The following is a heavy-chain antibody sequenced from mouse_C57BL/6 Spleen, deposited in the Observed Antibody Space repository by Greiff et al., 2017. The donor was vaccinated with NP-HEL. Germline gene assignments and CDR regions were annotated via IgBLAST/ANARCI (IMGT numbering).Heavy chain of an antibody. D-gene: IGHD1-1*01. CDR2: IYPSDSET. J-gene: IGHJ1*03. Sequence: VKLMESGAELVRPGSSVKLSCKASGYTFTSYWMDWVKQRPGQGLEWIGNIYPSDSETHYNQKFKDKATLTVDKSSSTAYMQLSSLTSEDSAVYYCARGVYYYGSSYGYFDVWGTGTTVTVSS. CDR3: ARGVYYYGSSYGYFDV. CDR1: GYTFTSYW. V-gene: IGHV1-61*01.